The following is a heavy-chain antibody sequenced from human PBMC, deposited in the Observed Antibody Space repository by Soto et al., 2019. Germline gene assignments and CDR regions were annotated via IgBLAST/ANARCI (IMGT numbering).Heavy chain of an antibody. V-gene: IGHV4-59*08. CDR2: IYYSGST. CDR3: ARHPALTTFGYYYMDV. Sequence: PSETLSLTCNVSGGSVSSYYWSWIRQPPGKGLEWIGYIYYSGSTNYNPSLKSRVTISVDTSKNQFSLKLSSVTAADTAVYYCARHPALTTFGYYYMDVWGKGTTVTVSS. D-gene: IGHD1-1*01. CDR1: GGSVSSYY. J-gene: IGHJ6*03.